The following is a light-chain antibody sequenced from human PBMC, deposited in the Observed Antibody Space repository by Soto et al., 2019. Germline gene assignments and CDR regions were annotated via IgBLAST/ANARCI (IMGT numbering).Light chain of an antibody. V-gene: IGKV3-15*01. Sequence: EIVMTQSPATLSVSPGEGATLSCKASQNVYNNLAWYQQRPGQPPRLLIYDASTRATGISARFSGSGYGTEFTHTISSQQSEDFAVYFCQQCRNWPLTFGGGTKVEIK. CDR2: DAS. CDR3: QQCRNWPLT. J-gene: IGKJ4*01. CDR1: QNVYNN.